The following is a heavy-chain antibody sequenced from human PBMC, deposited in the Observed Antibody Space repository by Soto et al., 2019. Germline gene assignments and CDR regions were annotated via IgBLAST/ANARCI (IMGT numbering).Heavy chain of an antibody. Sequence: ASVKVSCKASGYTFTSYYMHRVRQAPGQGLEWMGIINPSGGSTSYAQKFQGRVTMTRDTSTSTVYMELSSLRSEDTAVYYCARGRCSGGSCYSGFWHWGQGTLVTVSS. D-gene: IGHD2-15*01. CDR2: INPSGGST. CDR1: GYTFTSYY. CDR3: ARGRCSGGSCYSGFWH. V-gene: IGHV1-46*01. J-gene: IGHJ4*02.